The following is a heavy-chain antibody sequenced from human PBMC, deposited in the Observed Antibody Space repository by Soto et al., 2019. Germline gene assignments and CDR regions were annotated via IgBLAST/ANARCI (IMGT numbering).Heavy chain of an antibody. CDR3: IYYYDSSGYHFDY. D-gene: IGHD3-22*01. CDR2: ISYDGSNK. Sequence: GGSLRLSCAASGFTFSSYGMHWVRQAPGKGLEWVAVISYDGSNKYYADSAKGRFTISRDNSKNTLYLQMNSLRAEDTAVYYCIYYYDSSGYHFDYWGQGTLVTVSS. CDR1: GFTFSSYG. J-gene: IGHJ4*02. V-gene: IGHV3-30*03.